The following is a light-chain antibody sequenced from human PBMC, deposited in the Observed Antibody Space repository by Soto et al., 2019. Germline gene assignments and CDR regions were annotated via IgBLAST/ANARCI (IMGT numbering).Light chain of an antibody. Sequence: QSALTQPPSVSGSPGQSVTISCTGTSSDVGKYDRVSWYQQPPGTAPKLIIYEVINRPSGVPARFSGSKSGNTASLTISGLQAEDEADYYCSSYMSTSRYVFGAGTKVPVL. CDR2: EVI. CDR1: SSDVGKYDR. J-gene: IGLJ1*01. V-gene: IGLV2-18*02. CDR3: SSYMSTSRYV.